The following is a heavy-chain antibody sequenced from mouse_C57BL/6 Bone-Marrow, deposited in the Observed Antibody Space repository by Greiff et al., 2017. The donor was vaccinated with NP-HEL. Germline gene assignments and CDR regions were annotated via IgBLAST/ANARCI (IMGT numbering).Heavy chain of an antibody. Sequence: QVQLQQSGAELVRPGSSVKLSCKASGYTFTSYWMDWVKQRPGQGLEWIGNIYPSDSETHYNQKFKDKATLTVDKSSSTAYMQLSSLTSEDSAVYYCARGLGRREYYFDYWGQGTTLTVSS. V-gene: IGHV1-61*01. J-gene: IGHJ2*01. CDR1: GYTFTSYW. CDR3: ARGLGRREYYFDY. D-gene: IGHD4-1*01. CDR2: IYPSDSET.